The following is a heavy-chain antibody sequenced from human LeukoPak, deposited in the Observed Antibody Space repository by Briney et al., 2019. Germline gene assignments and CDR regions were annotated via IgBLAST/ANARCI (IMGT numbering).Heavy chain of an antibody. J-gene: IGHJ4*02. Sequence: GGSLRLSCAASGFTFSDYYMTWIRQAPGKGLEWVSYISGSSTYTNYADSVKGRFTIPRDNTKNSLHLQMDSLRAEDTAVYYCARDPSLFTSGWIDYWGQGTLVTVSS. CDR3: ARDPSLFTSGWIDY. CDR2: ISGSSTYT. D-gene: IGHD6-19*01. V-gene: IGHV3-11*05. CDR1: GFTFSDYY.